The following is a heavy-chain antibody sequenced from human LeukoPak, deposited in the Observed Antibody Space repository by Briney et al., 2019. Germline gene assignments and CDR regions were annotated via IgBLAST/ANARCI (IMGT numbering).Heavy chain of an antibody. D-gene: IGHD6-13*01. V-gene: IGHV1-18*04. CDR1: GYTFTSYY. J-gene: IGHJ5*02. CDR3: ARGIGSSSFNWFDP. CDR2: ISAYNGNT. Sequence: ASVKVSCKASGYTFTSYYMHWVRQAPGQGLEWMGWISAYNGNTNYAQKLQGRVTMTTDTSTSTAYMELRSLRSDDTAVYYCARGIGSSSFNWFDPWGQGTLVTVSS.